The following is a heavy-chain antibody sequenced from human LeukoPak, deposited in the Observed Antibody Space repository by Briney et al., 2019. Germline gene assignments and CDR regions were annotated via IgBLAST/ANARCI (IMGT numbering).Heavy chain of an antibody. CDR1: GFNFCSYD. J-gene: IGHJ4*02. V-gene: IGHV3-30*02. Sequence: PGGSLRDSCAASGFNFCSYDMHLVRPAPRKRLGWVAFIRYDGSNKYYADSVKGRFTISRDNSKNTLYLQMNSLRAEDTAVYYCAKDISSSSWGNFDYWGQGTLVTVSS. D-gene: IGHD6-13*01. CDR3: AKDISSSSWGNFDY. CDR2: IRYDGSNK.